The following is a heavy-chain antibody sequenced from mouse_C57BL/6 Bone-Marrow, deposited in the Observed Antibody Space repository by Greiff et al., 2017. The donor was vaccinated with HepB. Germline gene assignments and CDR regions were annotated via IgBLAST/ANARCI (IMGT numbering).Heavy chain of an antibody. CDR2: INPYNGGT. CDR1: GYTFTDYY. V-gene: IGHV1-19*01. J-gene: IGHJ1*03. D-gene: IGHD1-1*01. Sequence: EVQGVESGPVLVKPGASVKMSCKASGYTFTDYYMNWVKQSHGKSLEWIGVINPYNGGTSYNQKFKGKATLTVDKSSSTAYMELNSLTSEDSAVYYCARPYYGSIHWYFDVWGTGTTVTVSS. CDR3: ARPYYGSIHWYFDV.